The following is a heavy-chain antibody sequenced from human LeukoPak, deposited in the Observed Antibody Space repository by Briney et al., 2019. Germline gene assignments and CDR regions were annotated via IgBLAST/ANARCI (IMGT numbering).Heavy chain of an antibody. CDR2: SSTVTGNV. Sequence: GGSLRLSCAASGFAFISTSIHWVRQAPGKGLEWLSYSSTVTGNVYYADSVKGRFTISRDNAKSSLYLQMSSLRAEDTAVYFCATTGNFYDMDVWGKGTTVTVSS. D-gene: IGHD1-1*01. CDR3: ATTGNFYDMDV. V-gene: IGHV3-48*04. J-gene: IGHJ6*03. CDR1: GFAFISTS.